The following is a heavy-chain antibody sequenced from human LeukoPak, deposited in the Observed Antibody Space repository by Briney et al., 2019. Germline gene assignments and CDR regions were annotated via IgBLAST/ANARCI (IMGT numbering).Heavy chain of an antibody. V-gene: IGHV1-3*01. CDR1: GYTFTSFA. CDR3: AKDGDGDSFFDY. CDR2: INAGNGNT. D-gene: IGHD4-17*01. Sequence: ASVKVSCKTSGYTFTSFAMHWVRQAPGQRLEWMGWINAGNGNTKYSQKFQGRVTITRDTSASTAYMELSSLRSEDTAVYYCAKDGDGDSFFDYWGQGTLVTVSS. J-gene: IGHJ4*02.